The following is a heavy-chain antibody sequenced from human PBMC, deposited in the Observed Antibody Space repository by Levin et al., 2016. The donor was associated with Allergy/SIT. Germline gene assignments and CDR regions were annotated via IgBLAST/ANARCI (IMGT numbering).Heavy chain of an antibody. D-gene: IGHD6-19*01. CDR2: IYYSGST. Sequence: SETLSLTCAVYGGSFSGYYWSWIRQPPGKGLEWIGSIYYSGSTYYNPSLKSRVTMSVDTSKNQFSLKLSSVTAADTAVYYCARLAVAGKKGAGYWGQGTLVTVSS. CDR3: ARLAVAGKKGAGY. CDR1: GGSFSGYY. V-gene: IGHV4-34*01. J-gene: IGHJ4*02.